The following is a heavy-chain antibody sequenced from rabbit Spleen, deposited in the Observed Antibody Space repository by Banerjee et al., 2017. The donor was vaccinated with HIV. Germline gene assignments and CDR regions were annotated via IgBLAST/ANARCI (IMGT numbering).Heavy chain of an antibody. CDR2: IDTRDGDT. Sequence: QSLEESGGDLVKPGASLTLTCTASGFSFNNNYYMCWVRQAPGKGLEWIACIDTRDGDTDYANWPKGRFTISKTSSTTVTLQMTSLTAADTATYFCARDTASSFSSYGMDLWGQGTLVTVS. V-gene: IGHV1S40*01. CDR3: ARDTASSFSSYGMDL. D-gene: IGHD6-1*01. J-gene: IGHJ6*01. CDR1: GFSFNNNYY.